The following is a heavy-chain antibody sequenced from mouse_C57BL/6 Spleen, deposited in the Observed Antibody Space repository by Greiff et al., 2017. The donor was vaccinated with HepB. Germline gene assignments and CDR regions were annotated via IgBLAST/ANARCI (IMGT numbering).Heavy chain of an antibody. J-gene: IGHJ4*01. CDR2: IDPSDSYT. CDR1: GYTFTSYW. CDR3: ARQLRLPSYYAMDY. V-gene: IGHV1-50*01. Sequence: QVQLQQSGAELVKPGASVKLSCKASGYTFTSYWMQWVKQRPGQGLEWIGEIDPSDSYTNYNQKFKGKATLTVDTSSSTAYMQLSSLTSEDSAVYYCARQLRLPSYYAMDYWGQGTSVTVSS. D-gene: IGHD3-2*02.